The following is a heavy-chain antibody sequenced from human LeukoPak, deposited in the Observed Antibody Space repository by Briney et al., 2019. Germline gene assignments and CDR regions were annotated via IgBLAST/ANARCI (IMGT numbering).Heavy chain of an antibody. CDR1: GFTFSSYG. D-gene: IGHD2-15*01. CDR2: IRYDGSNK. CDR3: ARAGVVVVAARYYYMDV. J-gene: IGHJ6*03. Sequence: GGSLRLSRAASGFTFSSYGMHWVRQAPGKGLEWVAFIRYDGSNKYYADSVKGRFTISRDNSKNTLYLQMNSLRAEDTAVYYCARAGVVVVAARYYYMDVWGKGTTVTISS. V-gene: IGHV3-30*02.